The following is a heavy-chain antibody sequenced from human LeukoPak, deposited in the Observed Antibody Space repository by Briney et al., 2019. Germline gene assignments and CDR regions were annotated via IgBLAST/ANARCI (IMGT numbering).Heavy chain of an antibody. V-gene: IGHV4-59*01. J-gene: IGHJ3*02. CDR3: ARVRYCSGGRCYGDAFDI. CDR2: IHNRGST. D-gene: IGHD2-15*01. CDR1: GDSISRDY. Sequence: SEPLSLTCTVSGDSISRDYWSWLRQPPGEGLEWIGNIHNRGSTNYNPSLKSRVTISVETSKNQFSLKLTSVAAADTAVYYCARVRYCSGGRCYGDAFDIWGQGTMGSVSS.